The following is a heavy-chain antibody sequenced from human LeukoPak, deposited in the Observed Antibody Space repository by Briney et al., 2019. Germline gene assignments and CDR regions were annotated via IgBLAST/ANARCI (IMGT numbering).Heavy chain of an antibody. CDR1: GYNFTSYW. Sequence: GESLKISCKGSGYNFTSYWIGWVRQTPGKGLEWMGIIYPGDSDIRYSPSFQGQVTISADKSISTAYLQWSSLKASDTAMYYCARRSRQEENYYESSGLRKAFDIWGQGTLVTVSS. V-gene: IGHV5-51*01. CDR2: IYPGDSDI. D-gene: IGHD3-22*01. CDR3: ARRSRQEENYYESSGLRKAFDI. J-gene: IGHJ3*02.